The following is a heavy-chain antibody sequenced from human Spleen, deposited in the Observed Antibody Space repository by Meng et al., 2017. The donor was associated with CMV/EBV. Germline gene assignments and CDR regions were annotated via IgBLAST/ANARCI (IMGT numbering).Heavy chain of an antibody. J-gene: IGHJ4*02. CDR3: AREDSYGYFDY. V-gene: IGHV1-46*01. Sequence: LVLSGVEVKEPGASVQVSCKASGYTFTSYYMHWVRQAPGQGLEWMGIIKPSGGSTSYAQKFQGRVTMTRDTSTSTVYMELSSLRSEDTAVYYCAREDSYGYFDYWGQGTLVTVSS. D-gene: IGHD5-18*01. CDR1: GYTFTSYY. CDR2: IKPSGGST.